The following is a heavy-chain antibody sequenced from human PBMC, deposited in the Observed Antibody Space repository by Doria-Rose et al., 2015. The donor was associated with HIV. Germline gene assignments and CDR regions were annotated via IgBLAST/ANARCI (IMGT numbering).Heavy chain of an antibody. Sequence: QVTLKESGPVLVKPTETLTLTYTVSGVSLSSPRMGVSWIRQPPGKALEWLGNIFSDDERSYKTSLKSRLTISRGTSKSQVVLTMTDMDPVDTATYYCARIRSSRWYHKYYFDFWGQGTLVIVSA. D-gene: IGHD6-13*01. CDR2: IFSDDER. CDR3: ARIRSSRWYHKYYFDF. V-gene: IGHV2-26*01. J-gene: IGHJ4*02. CDR1: GVSLSSPRMG.